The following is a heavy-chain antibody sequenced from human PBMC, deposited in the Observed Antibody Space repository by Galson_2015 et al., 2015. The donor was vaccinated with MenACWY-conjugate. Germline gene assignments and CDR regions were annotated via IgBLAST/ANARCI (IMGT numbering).Heavy chain of an antibody. Sequence: LSLTCTVSGGSISSRSYYWDWMRQPAGRGLAWIGTIYSSGSTYYNSSLKSRVTISVDTSNNQFSLNLSSVTAADTAMYYCARHDRTAPARSGAFDIWGRGTMVTVSS. D-gene: IGHD2-2*01. J-gene: IGHJ3*02. CDR3: ARHDRTAPARSGAFDI. CDR1: GGSISSRSYY. CDR2: IYSSGST. V-gene: IGHV4-39*01.